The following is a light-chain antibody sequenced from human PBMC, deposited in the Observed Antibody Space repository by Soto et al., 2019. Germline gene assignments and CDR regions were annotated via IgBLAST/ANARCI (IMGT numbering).Light chain of an antibody. CDR2: VAS. Sequence: EIVLTQSPGTLSLSPGERATLSCRASQSVSSSYLAWYQQKPGQAHRPLIYVASSRATGIPDRFSCSGSGTDFSLNISRLEPEDFAVYYCQQYGSSPYTFGQGTKLEIK. J-gene: IGKJ2*01. CDR1: QSVSSSY. CDR3: QQYGSSPYT. V-gene: IGKV3-20*01.